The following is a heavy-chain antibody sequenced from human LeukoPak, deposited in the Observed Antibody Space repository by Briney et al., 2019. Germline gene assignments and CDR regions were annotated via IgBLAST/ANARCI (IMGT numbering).Heavy chain of an antibody. CDR3: ARGLGYGDLDY. J-gene: IGHJ4*02. CDR1: GFSSSSYW. CDR2: IDSDGSTT. Sequence: GGSLRLSCAASGFSSSSYWMHWVRQAPGKGLVWVSRIDSDGSTTTYADSVKGRFTISRDNAKNTLFLQMNSLRAEDTAVYYCARGLGYGDLDYWGQGTLVTVSS. V-gene: IGHV3-74*03. D-gene: IGHD4-17*01.